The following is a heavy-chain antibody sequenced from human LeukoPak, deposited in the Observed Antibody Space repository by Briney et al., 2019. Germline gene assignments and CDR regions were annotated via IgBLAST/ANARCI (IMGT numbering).Heavy chain of an antibody. V-gene: IGHV4-39*01. CDR1: GASIRSGRNY. J-gene: IGHJ4*02. D-gene: IGHD5-18*01. CDR3: ARHVSGSAMMHYFDY. Sequence: SETLSLTCTVSGASIRSGRNYWGWIRQSPGKGLEWIGSIYYSGSSSYNPSLQSRVSISVDTSKNHISLKVFSLTAAGTALYYCARHVSGSAMMHYFDYWGQGNLVTVSS. CDR2: IYYSGSS.